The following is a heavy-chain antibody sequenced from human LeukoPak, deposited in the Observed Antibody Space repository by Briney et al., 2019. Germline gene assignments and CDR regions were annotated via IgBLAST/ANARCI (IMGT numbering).Heavy chain of an antibody. Sequence: ASVKVSCKASGYTFTGYYMHWVRQAPGQGLEWMGWINPNSGGTNYAQKFQGRVTMTRDTSISTAYMELSRLRSDDTAVYYCARERIVVVPAAIDSYYYYYGMDVWGQGTTVTVSS. V-gene: IGHV1-2*02. J-gene: IGHJ6*02. D-gene: IGHD2-2*02. CDR3: ARERIVVVPAAIDSYYYYYGMDV. CDR1: GYTFTGYY. CDR2: INPNSGGT.